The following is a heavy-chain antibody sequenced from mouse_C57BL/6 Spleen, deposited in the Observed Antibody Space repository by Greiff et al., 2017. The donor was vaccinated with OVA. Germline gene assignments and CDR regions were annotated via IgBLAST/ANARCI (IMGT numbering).Heavy chain of an antibody. D-gene: IGHD4-1*01. CDR1: GYTFTDYY. CDR3: ARGRDWDCFAY. CDR2: INPNNGGT. Sequence: EVQLQQSGPELVKPGASVKISCKASGYTFTDYYMNWVKQSHGKSLEWIGDINPNNGGTSYNQKFKGKATLTVDKSSSTAYMELRSLTSEDSAVYYCARGRDWDCFAYWGQGTLVTVSA. V-gene: IGHV1-26*01. J-gene: IGHJ3*01.